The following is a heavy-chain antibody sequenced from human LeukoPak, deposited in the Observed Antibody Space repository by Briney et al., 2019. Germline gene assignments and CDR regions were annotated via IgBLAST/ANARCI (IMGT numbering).Heavy chain of an antibody. D-gene: IGHD3-22*01. V-gene: IGHV3-33*01. J-gene: IGHJ6*02. CDR2: IYYDGSNK. CDR3: ARDTFYSSGVYGLDV. Sequence: GGSLRLSCAASGFIFSSYGIHWVRQAPGKGLEWGAVIYYDGSNKYYADSVRGRFTISRDNSKNTLFLQMSSLRAEDTAVYYCARDTFYSSGVYGLDVWGQGTTVTVSS. CDR1: GFIFSSYG.